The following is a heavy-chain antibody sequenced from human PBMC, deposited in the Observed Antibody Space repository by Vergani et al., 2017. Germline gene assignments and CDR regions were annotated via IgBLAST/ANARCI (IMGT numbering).Heavy chain of an antibody. Sequence: EVQLWESGGGGEKKGEARKREGKGGGERGRREGKGGGRKRPGKGKERLGIIYPGDSDTRYSPSFQGQVTISADKSISTAYLQWSSLKASDTAMYYCARAYSPGRYRPAAMTYWGQGTLVTVSS. D-gene: IGHD2-2*01. CDR2: IYPGDSDT. J-gene: IGHJ4*02. V-gene: IGHV5-51*01. CDR3: ARAYSPGRYRPAAMTY. CDR1: GERGRREG.